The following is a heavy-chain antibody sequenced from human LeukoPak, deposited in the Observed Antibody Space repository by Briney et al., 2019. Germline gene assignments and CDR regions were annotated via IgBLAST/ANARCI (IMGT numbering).Heavy chain of an antibody. CDR2: ISSSAKTT. V-gene: IGHV3-48*03. CDR3: AKDPDGLWS. J-gene: IGHJ5*02. D-gene: IGHD4/OR15-4a*01. CDR1: GFTFSSYE. Sequence: PGGSLRLSCAASGFTFSSYEMNWVRQAPGKGLEWISYISSSAKTTYYAESAKGRFTISRDNAKNSLYLQMNSLRAEDTAVYYCAKDPDGLWSWGQGTLVTVSS.